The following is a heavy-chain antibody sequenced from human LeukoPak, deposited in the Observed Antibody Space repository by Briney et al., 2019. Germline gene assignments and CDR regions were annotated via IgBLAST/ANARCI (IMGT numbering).Heavy chain of an antibody. CDR1: GFTFSNYW. D-gene: IGHD1-26*01. CDR2: VKQDGTEK. CDR3: TRDTGGSGSYPDY. Sequence: GGSLRLSCEASGFTFSNYWMTWVRQTPGKGLEWVANVKQDGTEKYYWDSVTGRFTISRDNAKKSVYLQMNSLRVEDTGLYYCTRDTGGSGSYPDYWGQGALVIVSS. V-gene: IGHV3-7*01. J-gene: IGHJ4*02.